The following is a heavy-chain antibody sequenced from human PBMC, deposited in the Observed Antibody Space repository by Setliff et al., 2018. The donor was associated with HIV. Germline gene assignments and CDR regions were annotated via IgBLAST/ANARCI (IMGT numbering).Heavy chain of an antibody. D-gene: IGHD2-15*01. CDR2: INAGGEST. CDR3: AWAAGGREPYFQYYGTDV. Sequence: GGSLRLSCAGSGYIFSNYAMSWVRQAPGKGLEWVSGINAGGESTYNADSVKGRFTISRDNSKNTLYLQMNNLRTEDTAVYYCAWAAGGREPYFQYYGTDVWGQGTTVTVSS. CDR1: GYIFSNYA. J-gene: IGHJ6*02. V-gene: IGHV3-23*01.